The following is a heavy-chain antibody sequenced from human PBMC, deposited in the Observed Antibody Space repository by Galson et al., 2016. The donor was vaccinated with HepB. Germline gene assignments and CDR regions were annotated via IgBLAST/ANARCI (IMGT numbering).Heavy chain of an antibody. CDR2: IDGVGGSI. CDR3: ARGSQGFY. V-gene: IGHV3-74*01. Sequence: SLRLSCAASGFTFRNNWMHWVRQAPGKGLVWVARIDGVGGSITYAGSVKGRFTISRDNAKNTLYLEMNSLRVEDTAVYYCARGSQGFYWGQGTLVTVSS. CDR1: GFTFRNNW. J-gene: IGHJ4*02.